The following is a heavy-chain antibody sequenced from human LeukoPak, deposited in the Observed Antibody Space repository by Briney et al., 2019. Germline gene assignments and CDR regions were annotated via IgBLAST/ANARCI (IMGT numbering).Heavy chain of an antibody. CDR2: IYYSGST. J-gene: IGHJ4*02. Sequence: KASETLSLTCTVSGGSISSSSYYWGWIRQPPGKGLDWIGSIYYSGSTYYNPSLKSRVTISVDTSKNQFSLKLSSVTAADTAVYYCACPNSYCSGGSCYDYWGQGTLVTVSS. CDR3: ACPNSYCSGGSCYDY. V-gene: IGHV4-39*01. CDR1: GGSISSSSYY. D-gene: IGHD2-15*01.